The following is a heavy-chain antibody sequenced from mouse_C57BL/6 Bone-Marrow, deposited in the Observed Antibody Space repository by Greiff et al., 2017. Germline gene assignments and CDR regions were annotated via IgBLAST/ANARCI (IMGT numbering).Heavy chain of an antibody. CDR2: ISSGGSYT. CDR3: ARPFLGFAY. J-gene: IGHJ3*01. Sequence: EVKLVESGGDLVKPGGSLQLSCAASGFTFSSYGMSWVRQTPDTRLEWVATISSGGSYTYSPDSGKGRFTISRDNAKNTLYLQMSSLKSEDTAMYYCARPFLGFAYWGQGTLVTVSA. V-gene: IGHV5-6*01. CDR1: GFTFSSYG.